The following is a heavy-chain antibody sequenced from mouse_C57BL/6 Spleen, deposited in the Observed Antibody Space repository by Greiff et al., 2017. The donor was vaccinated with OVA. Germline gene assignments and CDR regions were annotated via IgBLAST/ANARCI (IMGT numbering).Heavy chain of an antibody. CDR1: GFNITDYY. CDR2: IDPADGDT. D-gene: IGHD2-1*01. Sequence: EVQLQQSGAELVRPGASVKLSCTASGFNITDYYMHWVKQRPEQGLEWIGRIDPADGDTEYAPKFQGKATMTADTSSNTAYLQLSSLTSEDTAVYYCTGGNNWFAYWGQGTLVTVSA. CDR3: TGGNNWFAY. V-gene: IGHV14-1*01. J-gene: IGHJ3*01.